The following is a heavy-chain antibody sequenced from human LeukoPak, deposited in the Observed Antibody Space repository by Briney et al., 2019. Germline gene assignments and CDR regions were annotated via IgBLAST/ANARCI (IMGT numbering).Heavy chain of an antibody. CDR2: IYHSGST. J-gene: IGHJ4*02. D-gene: IGHD6-13*01. CDR1: GYSISSGYY. Sequence: SETLSLTCTVSGYSISSGYYWGWIRQPPGKGLEWIGSIYHSGSTYYNPSLKSRVTISVDTSKNQFSLKLTSVTAADTAVYYCARDSGSAAAGGQTAIDYWGQGTLVTVSS. V-gene: IGHV4-38-2*02. CDR3: ARDSGSAAAGGQTAIDY.